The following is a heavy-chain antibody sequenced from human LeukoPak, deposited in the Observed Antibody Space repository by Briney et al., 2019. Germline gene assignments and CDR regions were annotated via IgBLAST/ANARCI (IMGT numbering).Heavy chain of an antibody. D-gene: IGHD1-26*01. J-gene: IGHJ3*01. CDR2: IYHSGST. Sequence: SETLSLTCAVSGYSISSGYYWGWIRQPPGKGRDWNGSIYHSGSTYYNPSLKSRVTISLDTSKTQFSLKLSSVTAADTAVYYCARHSERELLRGDAFDLWGQGTMVTVSS. V-gene: IGHV4-38-2*01. CDR3: ARHSERELLRGDAFDL. CDR1: GYSISSGYY.